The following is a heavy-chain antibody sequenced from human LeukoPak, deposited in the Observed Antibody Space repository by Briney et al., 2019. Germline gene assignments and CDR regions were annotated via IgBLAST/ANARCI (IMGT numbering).Heavy chain of an antibody. CDR1: GGSISSGSYY. Sequence: SQTLSLTCTVSGGSISSGSYYWSWIRQPAGKGLEWIGRIYTSGSTNYNPSLQSRVTISVDTSKNQFSLKLSSVTAADTAIYYCARDLAYGSGSSSHYWGQGTLVTVSS. J-gene: IGHJ4*02. D-gene: IGHD3-10*01. CDR3: ARDLAYGSGSSSHY. V-gene: IGHV4-61*02. CDR2: IYTSGST.